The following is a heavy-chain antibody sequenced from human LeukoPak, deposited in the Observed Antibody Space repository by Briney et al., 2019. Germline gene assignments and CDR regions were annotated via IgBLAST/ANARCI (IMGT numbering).Heavy chain of an antibody. J-gene: IGHJ4*02. CDR2: IYYKGNT. V-gene: IGHV4-39*07. Sequence: SETLSLTCTVSGGSMTSSSYFWGWIRQTPGKGLEWIGSIYYKGNTYYNPSLKSRVTISVDTSKNQFSLKLSSVTAADTAVYYCARGWPVFDYWGQGTLVTVSS. D-gene: IGHD2-15*01. CDR3: ARGWPVFDY. CDR1: GGSMTSSSYF.